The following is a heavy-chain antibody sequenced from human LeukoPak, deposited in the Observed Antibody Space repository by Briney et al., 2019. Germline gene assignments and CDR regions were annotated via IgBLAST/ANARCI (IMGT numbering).Heavy chain of an antibody. Sequence: PSETLSLTCAVYGGSFSGYYWTWIRQPPGKGLEWIGEINHSGSTSYNPSLKSRVTISVDTSKNQFSLKLSSVTAADTAVYYCASPIVAEATGMDAFDIWGQGTMVTVSS. CDR3: ASPIVAEATGMDAFDI. D-gene: IGHD6-13*01. V-gene: IGHV4-34*01. CDR1: GGSFSGYY. CDR2: INHSGST. J-gene: IGHJ3*02.